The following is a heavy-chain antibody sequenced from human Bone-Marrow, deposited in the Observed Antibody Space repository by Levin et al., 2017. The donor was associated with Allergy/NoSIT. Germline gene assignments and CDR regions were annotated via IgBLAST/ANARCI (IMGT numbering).Heavy chain of an antibody. CDR3: ASTTFYGSGSYYDQ. J-gene: IGHJ4*02. Sequence: NASETLSLTCTVSGGSVSSGTFYCSWIRQPPGKGLEWIGYMYHSGSTNYNPSLKSRVTISLDTSKNQFSLKLTSVTAADTAVYYCASTTFYGSGSYYDQWGQGTLVTVSS. D-gene: IGHD3-10*01. CDR2: MYHSGST. CDR1: GGSVSSGTFY. V-gene: IGHV4-61*01.